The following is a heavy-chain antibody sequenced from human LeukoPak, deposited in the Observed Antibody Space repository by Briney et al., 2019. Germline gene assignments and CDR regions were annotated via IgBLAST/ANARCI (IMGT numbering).Heavy chain of an antibody. CDR3: AKARGNYFTHLDY. CDR2: VTGSGDST. J-gene: IGHJ4*02. CDR1: GFTFTNYA. D-gene: IGHD2/OR15-2a*01. Sequence: GGSLRLSCAASGFTFTNYAMSWVRQAPGKGLEWVSTVTGSGDSTFYAVSVKGRSTISRDNSKNTLFLQMNSLRAEDTAVYYCAKARGNYFTHLDYWGQGTLVTVSS. V-gene: IGHV3-23*01.